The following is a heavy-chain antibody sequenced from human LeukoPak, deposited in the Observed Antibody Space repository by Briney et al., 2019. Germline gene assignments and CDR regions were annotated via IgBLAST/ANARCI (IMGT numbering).Heavy chain of an antibody. V-gene: IGHV4-34*01. J-gene: IGHJ5*02. CDR1: GGSFSDYY. Sequence: TSETLSLTCGVYGGSFSDYYWSWIRQPPGKGLEWIGEINHGGSTNYNPSLKSRVTISVDTSKNQFSLKLSSVTAADTSVYFCARGIPYTSSWYTYKWFDPWGQGTLVTVSS. D-gene: IGHD6-13*01. CDR2: INHGGST. CDR3: ARGIPYTSSWYTYKWFDP.